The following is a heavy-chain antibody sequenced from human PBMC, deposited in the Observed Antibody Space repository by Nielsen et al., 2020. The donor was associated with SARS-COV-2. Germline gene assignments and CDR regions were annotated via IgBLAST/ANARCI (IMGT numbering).Heavy chain of an antibody. V-gene: IGHV4-39*07. CDR3: SRVPLNATYYTVASDI. Sequence: SETLSLTCTVSGGSISSSSYFWGWIRQPPGKGLEWIGSIYYSGSSYYNPSLKSRVTMSADTSKNQFSLKLSSVTAADTAVYYCSRVPLNATYYTVASDIWGRGTLVTVSS. CDR2: IYYSGSS. D-gene: IGHD3-10*01. CDR1: GGSISSSSYF. J-gene: IGHJ3*02.